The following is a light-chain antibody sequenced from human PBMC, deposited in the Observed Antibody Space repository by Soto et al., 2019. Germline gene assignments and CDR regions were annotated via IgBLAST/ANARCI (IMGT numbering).Light chain of an antibody. V-gene: IGKV1-39*01. J-gene: IGKJ4*01. CDR1: QSINSH. Sequence: DIQLTQSPPSLSASVGDRVTITCRSSQSINSHLNWYQQKTGKPPKLLIFEASSLHSGVPSRFGGSGSGTDFTLTITSLQPEDSATYYSQHSYSITSFGRGTTVEIK. CDR3: QHSYSITS. CDR2: EAS.